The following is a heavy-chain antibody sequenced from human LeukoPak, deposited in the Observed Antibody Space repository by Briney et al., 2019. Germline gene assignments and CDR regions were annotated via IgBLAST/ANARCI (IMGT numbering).Heavy chain of an antibody. D-gene: IGHD3-10*01. CDR3: ARDYGSESYGYGMDV. CDR1: GFTFSTYS. V-gene: IGHV3-21*01. J-gene: IGHJ6*02. CDR2: ISSSSSYI. Sequence: GGSLRLSCAASGFTFSTYSMNWVRQAPGKGLEWVSSISSSSSYIYHADSVKGRFTISRDNAKNSLYLQMNSLRAEDTAVYYCARDYGSESYGYGMDVWGQGTTVTVSS.